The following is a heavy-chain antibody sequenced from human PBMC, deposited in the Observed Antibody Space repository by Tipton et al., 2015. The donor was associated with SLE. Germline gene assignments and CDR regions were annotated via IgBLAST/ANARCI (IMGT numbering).Heavy chain of an antibody. CDR1: GFTFSSYA. CDR3: ASEGYCSGGSCLFDY. J-gene: IGHJ4*02. V-gene: IGHV3-30*04. CDR2: IPYDGSNK. Sequence: SLRLSCAASGFTFSSYAMHWVRQAPGKGLEWVAVIPYDGSNKYYADSVKGRFTISRDNSKNTLYLQMNSLRAEDTAVYYCASEGYCSGGSCLFDYWGQGTLVTVSS. D-gene: IGHD2-15*01.